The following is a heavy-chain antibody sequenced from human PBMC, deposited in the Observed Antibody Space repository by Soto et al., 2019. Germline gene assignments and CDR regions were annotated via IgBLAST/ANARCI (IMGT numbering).Heavy chain of an antibody. Sequence: QVQLVQSGAEVKKPGASVKVSCKASGYNFIDYDINWVRQATGQGLEWMGWMTPNSGNTGYAQKFQGRVTLTRDSTICKPYMELSRPEPEAAAVFDCGRNSYSSGRYDSWGQGTLVTVSS. CDR3: GRNSYSSGRYDS. CDR1: GYNFIDYD. D-gene: IGHD3-22*01. J-gene: IGHJ5*01. CDR2: MTPNSGNT. V-gene: IGHV1-8*01.